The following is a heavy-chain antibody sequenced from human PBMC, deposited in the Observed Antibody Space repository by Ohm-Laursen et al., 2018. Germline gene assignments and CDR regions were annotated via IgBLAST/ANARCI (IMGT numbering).Heavy chain of an antibody. V-gene: IGHV3-9*01. Sequence: SLRLSCSASGFTFDDYAMHWVRQAPGKGLEWVSGISWNSGSIGYADSVKGRFTISRDNAKNSMFLQMNSLRAEDTAVYYCADTAYWGQGTLVTVSS. CDR2: ISWNSGSI. D-gene: IGHD2-21*02. CDR3: ADTAY. CDR1: GFTFDDYA. J-gene: IGHJ4*02.